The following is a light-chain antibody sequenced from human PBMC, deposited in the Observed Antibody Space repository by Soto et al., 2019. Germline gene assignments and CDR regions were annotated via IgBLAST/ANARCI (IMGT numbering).Light chain of an antibody. CDR2: GAS. Sequence: EVVMTQSPATLSVSPGERATLSCRASQSVSSNLAWYQQKPGQAPRLLIYGASTRATGIPARFSGSGSGTEFPLTIISLQSEDFAIYYCQQYNNWLTFGGGTKVEIK. CDR3: QQYNNWLT. J-gene: IGKJ4*01. CDR1: QSVSSN. V-gene: IGKV3-15*01.